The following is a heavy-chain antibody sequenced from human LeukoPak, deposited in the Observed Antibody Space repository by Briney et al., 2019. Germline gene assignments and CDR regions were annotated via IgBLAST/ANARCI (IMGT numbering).Heavy chain of an antibody. J-gene: IGHJ4*02. Sequence: PSETLSLTCTVSGGSIRNSSYYWGWIRQPPGKGLERIGSISYSGSTFYNPCFKSRVTISADTSNIQFSLKLTSVTAADTAVYFCARHSSYVSPVRYWGQGTLVTVSP. V-gene: IGHV4-39*01. CDR3: ARHSSYVSPVRY. CDR2: ISYSGST. CDR1: GGSIRNSSYY. D-gene: IGHD3-10*02.